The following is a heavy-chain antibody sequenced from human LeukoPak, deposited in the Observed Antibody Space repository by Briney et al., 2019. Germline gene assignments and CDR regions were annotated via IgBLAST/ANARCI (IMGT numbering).Heavy chain of an antibody. CDR1: GFAFSRQD. D-gene: IGHD6-19*01. Sequence: GGSLRLSCAASGFAFSRQDMGWVRQAPGKGLEWVSAISDSGDRTYCVDSVKGRFTISRDNSKNTLYLQMNSLRADDTAVYYCAKDDRRSSGWYFFDHWGQGILVTVSS. J-gene: IGHJ4*02. CDR2: ISDSGDRT. V-gene: IGHV3-23*01. CDR3: AKDDRRSSGWYFFDH.